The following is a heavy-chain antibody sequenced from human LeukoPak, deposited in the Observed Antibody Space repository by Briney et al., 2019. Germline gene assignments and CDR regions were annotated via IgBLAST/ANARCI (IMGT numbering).Heavy chain of an antibody. Sequence: PGGSLRLSCAASGFTVSNNYMSWVRQAPGKGLEWVSVIHSGGSTYHADSVKGRFTIPRDNAKNSLYLQMNSLRAEDTAVYYCARAGTRGYCSSTSCYERYWGQGTLVTVSS. V-gene: IGHV3-66*01. CDR3: ARAGTRGYCSSTSCYERY. D-gene: IGHD2-2*01. CDR1: GFTVSNNY. CDR2: IHSGGST. J-gene: IGHJ4*02.